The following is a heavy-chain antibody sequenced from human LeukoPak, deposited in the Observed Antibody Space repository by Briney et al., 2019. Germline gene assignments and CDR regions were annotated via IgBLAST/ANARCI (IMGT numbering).Heavy chain of an antibody. CDR1: GFTFSSYG. CDR2: IRYDGSNK. V-gene: IGHV3-30*02. Sequence: GGSLRLSCAASGFTFSSYGMHWVRQAPGKGLEWVAFIRYDGSNKYYADSVKGRFTISRDNSKNTLYLQMNSLRAEDTAVYYCAKNHRDCYDFWSGSSGGFDYWGQGTLVTVSS. CDR3: AKNHRDCYDFWSGSSGGFDY. D-gene: IGHD3-3*01. J-gene: IGHJ4*02.